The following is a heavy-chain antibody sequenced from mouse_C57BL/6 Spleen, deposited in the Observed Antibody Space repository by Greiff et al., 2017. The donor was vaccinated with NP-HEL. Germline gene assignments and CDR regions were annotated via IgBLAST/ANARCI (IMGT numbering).Heavy chain of an antibody. D-gene: IGHD1-1*01. J-gene: IGHJ4*01. CDR3: AACYYGKGVPYAMGY. CDR1: GYTFTSYW. CDR2: IDPSDSYT. Sequence: QVQLQQPGAELVRPGTSVKLSCKASGYTFTSYWMPWVQQRPGQGLEWIGVIDPSDSYTNYNQKFKGKATLTVDKSSSTAYRQLSSLTSEGSAVYYGAACYYGKGVPYAMGYWGQGTSVTVSS. V-gene: IGHV1-59*01.